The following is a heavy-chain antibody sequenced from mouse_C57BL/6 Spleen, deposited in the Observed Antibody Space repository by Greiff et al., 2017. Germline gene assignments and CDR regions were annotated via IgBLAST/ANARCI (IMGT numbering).Heavy chain of an antibody. CDR2: INPNNGGT. J-gene: IGHJ3*01. D-gene: IGHD2-1*01. CDR3: ARGYGNEFAY. Sequence: EVQLQQSGPELVKPGASVKISCKASGYTFTDYYMNWVKQSHGKSLEWIGDINPNNGGTSYNQKFKGKATLTVDKSSSTAYMELRSLTSEDSAVYSCARGYGNEFAYWGQGTLVTVSA. V-gene: IGHV1-26*01. CDR1: GYTFTDYY.